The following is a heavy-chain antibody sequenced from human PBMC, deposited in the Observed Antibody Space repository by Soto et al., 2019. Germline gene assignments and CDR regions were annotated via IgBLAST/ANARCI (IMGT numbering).Heavy chain of an antibody. Sequence: EVQLVETGGGLIQPGGSPRLSCAASGFTVSSNYMSWVRQAPGKGLEWVSVIYSGGSTYYADSVKGRFTISRDNSKNTLYLQMNSLRAEDTAVYYCARDLVGATLGYWGQGTLVTVSS. CDR2: IYSGGST. J-gene: IGHJ4*02. D-gene: IGHD1-26*01. CDR1: GFTVSSNY. CDR3: ARDLVGATLGY. V-gene: IGHV3-53*02.